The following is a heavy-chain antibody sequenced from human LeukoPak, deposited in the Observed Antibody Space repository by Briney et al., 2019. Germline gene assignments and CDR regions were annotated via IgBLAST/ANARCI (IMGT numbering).Heavy chain of an antibody. CDR1: GVAFSSYA. D-gene: IGHD1-26*01. CDR2: ISYGGSNK. Sequence: GRSLRLSCAASGVAFSSYAMHGVRQAPGRGVEGLAVISYGGSNKYYAGSVKGRFTIYRDNSKNPLYMQMTSLRAEDTAVYYRPRVGATHYFDYWGQGTLVTVSS. J-gene: IGHJ4*02. V-gene: IGHV3-30*01. CDR3: PRVGATHYFDY.